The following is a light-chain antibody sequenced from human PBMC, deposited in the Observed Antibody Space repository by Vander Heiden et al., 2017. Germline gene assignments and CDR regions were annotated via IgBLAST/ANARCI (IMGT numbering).Light chain of an antibody. V-gene: IGLV3-1*01. J-gene: IGLJ2*01. CDR2: QDS. CDR3: QAWDSSVV. Sequence: VSPGQTASITCSGDKLGDKYACWYQQKPGQSPVLVIYQDSKRPSGIPERFSGSNSGNTATLTISGTQAMDEADYYCQAWDSSVVFGGGTKLTVL. CDR1: KLGDKY.